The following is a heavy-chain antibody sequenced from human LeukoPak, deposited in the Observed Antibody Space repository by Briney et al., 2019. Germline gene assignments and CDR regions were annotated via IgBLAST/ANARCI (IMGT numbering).Heavy chain of an antibody. Sequence: GGSLRLSCETSGFMFSTYSMNWVRQAPGKGLEWVSYIDSSSSIKYYADSVTGRFTISRDNAKRSLYLQMNSLRDEDTAVYYCARDRSDYGDYFDSWGQGTLVTVSS. CDR3: ARDRSDYGDYFDS. CDR1: GFMFSTYS. D-gene: IGHD4-17*01. J-gene: IGHJ4*02. V-gene: IGHV3-48*02. CDR2: IDSSSSIK.